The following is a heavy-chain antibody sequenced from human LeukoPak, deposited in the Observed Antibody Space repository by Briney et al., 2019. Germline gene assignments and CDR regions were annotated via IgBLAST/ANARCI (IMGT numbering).Heavy chain of an antibody. Sequence: TGGSLRLSCAASGFTFSGSAMHWVRQASGKGLEWVGRIRSKANSYATAYAASVKGRFTISRDDSKNTAYLQMNSLKTEDTAVYYCTSGYSSGWYESGTYYFDYWDQGTLVTVSS. CDR3: TSGYSSGWYESGTYYFDY. V-gene: IGHV3-73*01. CDR1: GFTFSGSA. D-gene: IGHD6-19*01. CDR2: IRSKANSYAT. J-gene: IGHJ4*02.